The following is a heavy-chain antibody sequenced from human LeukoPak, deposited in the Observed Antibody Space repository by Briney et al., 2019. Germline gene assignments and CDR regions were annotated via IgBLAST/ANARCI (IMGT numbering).Heavy chain of an antibody. CDR3: AREYCSGGSCYSDDY. Sequence: ASVKVSCKASGYTFTSYAMNWVRQAPGQGLEWMGWINTNTENPTYAQGFTGRFVFSLDTSVSTAYLQISSLKAEDTAVYYCAREYCSGGSCYSDDYWGQGTLVTVSS. V-gene: IGHV7-4-1*02. CDR2: INTNTENP. D-gene: IGHD2-15*01. CDR1: GYTFTSYA. J-gene: IGHJ4*02.